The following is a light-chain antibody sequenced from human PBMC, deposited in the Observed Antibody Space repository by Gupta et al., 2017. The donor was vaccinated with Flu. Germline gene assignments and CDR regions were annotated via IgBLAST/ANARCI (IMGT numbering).Light chain of an antibody. CDR1: QSVTRH. J-gene: IGKJ2*01. CDR3: QQYNKWPRT. Sequence: LSASAGERVSLSCRASQSVTRHVAWYQQNPGQAPRLLIYGAASRATGFPARFRGSGSGTDCTLTISSLQSEDFAVDYCQQYNKWPRTFGQGTKLEIK. CDR2: GAA. V-gene: IGKV3-15*01.